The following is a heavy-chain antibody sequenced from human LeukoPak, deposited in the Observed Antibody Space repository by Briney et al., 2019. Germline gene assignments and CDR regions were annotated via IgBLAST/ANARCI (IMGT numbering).Heavy chain of an antibody. V-gene: IGHV3-21*04. D-gene: IGHD1-26*01. Sequence: GGSLRLSCAASGFTFSSYSMNWVRQAPGKGLEWVSSISSSSSYIYYADSVKGRFTISRDNAKNSLYLQMNSLRAEDTALYYCAREGPSSGSLDYWGQGTLVAASS. J-gene: IGHJ4*02. CDR1: GFTFSSYS. CDR2: ISSSSSYI. CDR3: AREGPSSGSLDY.